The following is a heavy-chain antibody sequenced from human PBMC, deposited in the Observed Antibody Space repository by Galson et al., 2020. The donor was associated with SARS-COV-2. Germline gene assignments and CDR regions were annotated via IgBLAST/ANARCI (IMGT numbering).Heavy chain of an antibody. CDR1: GYMFTGYY. J-gene: IGHJ6*02. V-gene: IGHV1-2*02. D-gene: IGHD4-17*01. CDR3: AAHDFGDYNANYYYYNFDV. Sequence: ASVKVSCQASGYMFTGYYLHWVRQAPGQGLEWMGWINPKSGDTNYAQKFQGRVTMTRYTSISSAYMELSRLDSDDTAVYYCAAHDFGDYNANYYYYNFDVWGQGTTVTVS. CDR2: INPKSGDT.